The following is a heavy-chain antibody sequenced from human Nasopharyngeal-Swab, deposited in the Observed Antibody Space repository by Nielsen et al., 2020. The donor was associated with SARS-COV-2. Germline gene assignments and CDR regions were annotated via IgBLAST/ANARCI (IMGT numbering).Heavy chain of an antibody. D-gene: IGHD2-15*01. CDR1: GFTFSDYY. CDR2: ISSSGSTI. J-gene: IGHJ4*02. V-gene: IGHV3-11*01. Sequence: GESLKISCAASGFTFSDYYMSWIRQAPGKGLEWVSYISSSGSTIYYADSVKGRFTISRDNAKNSLYLQMNSLRAEDTAVYYCASRYCSGGSCYSESVYWGQGTLVTVSS. CDR3: ASRYCSGGSCYSESVY.